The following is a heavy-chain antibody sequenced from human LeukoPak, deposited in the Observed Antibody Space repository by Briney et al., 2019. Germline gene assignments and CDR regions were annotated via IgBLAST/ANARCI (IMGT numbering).Heavy chain of an antibody. Sequence: ASVKVSCKASGYTFTSYYMHWVRQAPGQGLEWMGIINPSGGSTSYAQKFQGRVTMTRDTSTSTVYMELSSLRSEDTAVYYCARGLRFGESPLCFDYWGQGTLVTVSS. CDR3: ARGLRFGESPLCFDY. CDR1: GYTFTSYY. J-gene: IGHJ4*02. V-gene: IGHV1-46*01. D-gene: IGHD3-10*01. CDR2: INPSGGST.